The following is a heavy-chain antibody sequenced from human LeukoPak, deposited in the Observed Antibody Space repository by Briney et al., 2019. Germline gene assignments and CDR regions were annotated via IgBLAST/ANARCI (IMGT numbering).Heavy chain of an antibody. V-gene: IGHV3-30*02. D-gene: IGHD2-2*01. J-gene: IGHJ4*02. CDR3: AKDADIVVSSYFDY. CDR2: IRYDGSNK. CDR1: GFTFNNYG. Sequence: GGSLRLSCAASGFTFNNYGMHWVRQAPGKGLEWVAFIRYDGSNKYYADSVKGRFTISGDNSKNTLYVQMNSLRAEDTAVYYCAKDADIVVSSYFDYWGQGTLVTVSS.